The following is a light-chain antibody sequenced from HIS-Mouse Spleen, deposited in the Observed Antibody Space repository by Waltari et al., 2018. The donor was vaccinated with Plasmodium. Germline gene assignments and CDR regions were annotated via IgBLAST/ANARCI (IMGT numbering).Light chain of an antibody. CDR2: AAS. J-gene: IGKJ4*01. CDR3: QQSYSTPQLT. CDR1: KIISSY. V-gene: IGKV1-39*01. Sequence: DIQMTQSPSSLSASVGDRVTITCRASKIISSYLNWYQQKPGKAPKLLIYAASSLQSGVPSRFSGSGSGTDFTLTISSLQPEDFATYYCQQSYSTPQLTFGGGTKVEIK.